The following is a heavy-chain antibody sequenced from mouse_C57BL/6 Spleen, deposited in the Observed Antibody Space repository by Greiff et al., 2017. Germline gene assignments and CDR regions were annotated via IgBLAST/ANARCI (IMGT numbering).Heavy chain of an antibody. V-gene: IGHV1-64*01. CDR3: ARSGGYDGDYGGMDY. Sequence: QVQLQQPGAELVKPGASVKLSCKASGYTFTSYWMHWVKQRPGQGLEWIGMIHPNSGSTNYNEKFKSKATLTVDKSSSTAYMQLSSLTSEDSAVYYCARSGGYDGDYGGMDYWGQGTSVTVSS. J-gene: IGHJ4*01. CDR2: IHPNSGST. D-gene: IGHD2-3*01. CDR1: GYTFTSYW.